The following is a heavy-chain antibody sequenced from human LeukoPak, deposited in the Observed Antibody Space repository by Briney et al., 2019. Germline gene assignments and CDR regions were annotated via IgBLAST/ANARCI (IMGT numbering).Heavy chain of an antibody. V-gene: IGHV3-74*01. CDR2: INSDGSST. Sequence: PGGSLRLSGAASGFTFSSYWLHWVRQAPGKGLVWVSRINSDGSSTSYADSVKGRFTISRDNAKNTLYLQMNSLRAEDTAVYYCARDWSLAVAGTPYYWGQGTLVTVSS. D-gene: IGHD6-19*01. J-gene: IGHJ4*02. CDR3: ARDWSLAVAGTPYY. CDR1: GFTFSSYW.